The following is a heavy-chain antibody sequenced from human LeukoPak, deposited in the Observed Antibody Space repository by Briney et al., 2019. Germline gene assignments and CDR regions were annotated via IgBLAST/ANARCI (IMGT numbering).Heavy chain of an antibody. Sequence: GGSLRLSCAASGFTFSSYAMSWVRQAPGKGLEWVSAISGSGGSTYYADSVKGRFTISRDNSKNTLYLQMNSLRAEDTAVYYCAKRYYYGSGISPPFDPWGQGTLVTVSS. V-gene: IGHV3-23*01. D-gene: IGHD3-10*01. CDR3: AKRYYYGSGISPPFDP. CDR2: ISGSGGST. CDR1: GFTFSSYA. J-gene: IGHJ5*02.